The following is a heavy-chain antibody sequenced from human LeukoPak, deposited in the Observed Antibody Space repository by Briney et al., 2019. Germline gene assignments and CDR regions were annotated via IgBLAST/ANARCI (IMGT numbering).Heavy chain of an antibody. D-gene: IGHD4-17*01. CDR2: IYYSGST. V-gene: IGHV4-59*01. CDR1: GGSISSYY. Sequence: SETLSLTCTVSGGSISSYYWSWIRQPPGKGLEWIGYIYYSGSTNYNPSLKSRVTISVDTSKNQFSLKLSSVTAADTAVYYCARDLGGDYHYWGQGTLVTVSS. CDR3: ARDLGGDYHY. J-gene: IGHJ4*02.